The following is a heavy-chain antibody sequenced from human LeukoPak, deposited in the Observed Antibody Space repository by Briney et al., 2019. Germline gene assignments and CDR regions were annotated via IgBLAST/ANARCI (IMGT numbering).Heavy chain of an antibody. Sequence: GGSLRLSCAGSGFTFSDHYIDWVRQAPGRGLEWVGRVENRPPSLTPAYGASVKGRFTVSRDDSKNSVYLQMNSLTTEDTAVYYCARSTSWSFDFWGQGVLVTVAS. D-gene: IGHD2-2*01. J-gene: IGHJ4*02. CDR1: GFTFSDHY. V-gene: IGHV3-72*01. CDR3: ARSTSWSFDF. CDR2: VENRPPSLTP.